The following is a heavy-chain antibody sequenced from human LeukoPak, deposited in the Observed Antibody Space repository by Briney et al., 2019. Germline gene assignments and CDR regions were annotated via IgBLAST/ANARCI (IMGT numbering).Heavy chain of an antibody. J-gene: IGHJ4*02. V-gene: IGHV4-4*08. D-gene: IGHD1-14*01. CDR2: IYASGNT. CDR3: ARDQVPEGGYYFDY. Sequence: GSLRLSCAASGFTFSTYWMHWVRQAPGKGLVWIGRIYASGNTNYNPSLKNRVTISVDTSKNQFSLKLSSVTAADAAVYYCARDQVPEGGYYFDYWGQGALVTVSS. CDR1: GFTFSTYW.